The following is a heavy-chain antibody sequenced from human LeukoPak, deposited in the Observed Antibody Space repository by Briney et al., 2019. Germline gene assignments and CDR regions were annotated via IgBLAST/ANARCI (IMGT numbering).Heavy chain of an antibody. Sequence: GGSLRLSCAASGFTFSSYAMSWVRQAPGKGLEWVSAISGGGGSTYYADSVKGRFTISRDNAKNSLYLQMNSLRDEDTAVYYCARDGAAHCGGDCYSGAFDIWGQGTMVTVSS. CDR2: ISGGGGST. CDR3: ARDGAAHCGGDCYSGAFDI. D-gene: IGHD2-21*02. CDR1: GFTFSSYA. V-gene: IGHV3-23*01. J-gene: IGHJ3*02.